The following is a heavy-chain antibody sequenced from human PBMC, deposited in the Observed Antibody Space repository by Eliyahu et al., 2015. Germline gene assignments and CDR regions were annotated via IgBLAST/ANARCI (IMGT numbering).Heavy chain of an antibody. CDR2: IIPILGIA. Sequence: QVQLVQSGAEVKKPGSSVKVXCKASGGXFSSYAISWVRQAPGQGLEWMGRIIPILGIANYAQKFQGRVTITADKSTSTAYMELSSLRSEDTAVYYCAATVTTHFDYWGQGTLVTVSS. V-gene: IGHV1-69*04. CDR3: AATVTTHFDY. CDR1: GGXFSSYA. J-gene: IGHJ4*02. D-gene: IGHD4-17*01.